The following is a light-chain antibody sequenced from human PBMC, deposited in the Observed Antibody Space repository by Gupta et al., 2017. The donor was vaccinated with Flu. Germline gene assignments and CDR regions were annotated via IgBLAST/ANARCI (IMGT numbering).Light chain of an antibody. V-gene: IGKV3-11*01. CDR1: KNVNNY. Sequence: STSDSTTRICNATKNVNNYLAWHQQKAGQTPRLLIYTASNRATGPPDRFSGSASGTDFTLTISMLDAEDFAVYCCQQCKAWRGTFGQGTKVEIK. CDR3: QQCKAWRGT. CDR2: TAS. J-gene: IGKJ1*01.